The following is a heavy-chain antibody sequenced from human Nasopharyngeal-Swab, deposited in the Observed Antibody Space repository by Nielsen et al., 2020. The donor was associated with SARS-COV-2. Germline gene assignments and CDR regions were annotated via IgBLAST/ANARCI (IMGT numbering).Heavy chain of an antibody. Sequence: GGSLRLSCAASGFKFNDYAMYWVRQPPAKGLEWVSIISGSGGSTYYADSVKGRFTISRDNSKNTLYLQMNSLRAEDTAVYYCAKRDDYYESSGLGDWGQGTLVTVSS. CDR3: AKRDDYYESSGLGD. CDR1: GFKFNDYA. CDR2: ISGSGGST. V-gene: IGHV3-23*01. D-gene: IGHD3-22*01. J-gene: IGHJ4*02.